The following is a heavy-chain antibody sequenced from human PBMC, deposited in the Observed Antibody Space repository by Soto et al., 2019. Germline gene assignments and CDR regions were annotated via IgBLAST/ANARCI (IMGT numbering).Heavy chain of an antibody. Sequence: PSETLSLTCAVSGASISGGGNSWNWIRQPPGKGLEWIGYVHHTGSTYYTPSLKSRVTISLDRSKNQFSLKLTSDTAADTAVYSCARADVSTSKGDYFDSWGQGALVTVSS. V-gene: IGHV4-30-2*01. D-gene: IGHD1-26*01. CDR1: GASISGGGNS. CDR2: VHHTGST. J-gene: IGHJ4*02. CDR3: ARADVSTSKGDYFDS.